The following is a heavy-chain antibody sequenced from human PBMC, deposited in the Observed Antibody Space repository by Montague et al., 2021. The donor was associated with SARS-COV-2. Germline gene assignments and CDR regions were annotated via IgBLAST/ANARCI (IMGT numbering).Heavy chain of an antibody. Sequence: SETLSLTCTVSGGSSSSSNYYWGWIRQPPGKGLEWIGNMYYSGSTYYNPSLKSRVTISIDTSKNQFSLKLSSVTAADTAVYYCARDDIVLQGVTKGMDVWGQGTTVNVSS. J-gene: IGHJ6*02. V-gene: IGHV4-39*07. CDR1: GGSSSSSNYY. CDR2: MYYSGST. CDR3: ARDDIVLQGVTKGMDV. D-gene: IGHD3-10*01.